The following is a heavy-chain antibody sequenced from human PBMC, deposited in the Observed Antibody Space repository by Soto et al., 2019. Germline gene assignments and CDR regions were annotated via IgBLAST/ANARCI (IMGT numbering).Heavy chain of an antibody. CDR1: GYTFTNND. D-gene: IGHD3-10*01. CDR3: ATMATFGSLNWFDP. CDR2: MNPGSGDT. Sequence: GASVKVSCKASGYTFTNNDVSWVRQATGQGLEWMGWMNPGSGDTGYAQKFQGRVTMTRDISIATAYMELSSLRSDDTAIYYRATMATFGSLNWFDPWGQGTLVTAPQ. J-gene: IGHJ5*02. V-gene: IGHV1-8*01.